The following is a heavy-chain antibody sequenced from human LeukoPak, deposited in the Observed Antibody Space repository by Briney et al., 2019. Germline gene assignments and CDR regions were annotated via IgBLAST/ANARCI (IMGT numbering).Heavy chain of an antibody. CDR2: ISGSGGST. CDR1: GFTFSSYA. D-gene: IGHD2-2*01. V-gene: IGHV3-23*01. Sequence: GGSLRLSCAASGFTFSSYAMSWVRQAPGKGLEWVSAISGSGGSTYYADSVKGRFTISRDNSKNTLYLQMNGLRAEDTAVYYCAREVVPAAMESRDCWGQGTLVTVSS. J-gene: IGHJ4*02. CDR3: AREVVPAAMESRDC.